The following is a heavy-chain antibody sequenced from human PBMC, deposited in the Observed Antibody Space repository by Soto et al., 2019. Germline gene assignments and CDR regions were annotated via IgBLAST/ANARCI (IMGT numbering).Heavy chain of an antibody. D-gene: IGHD6-13*01. CDR1: GGPISSSDYC. CDR2: IYSSGST. J-gene: IGHJ5*02. Sequence: SETLSLTCTVSGGPISSSDYCWGWIRQPPGKGLEWIATIYSSGSTYYNPSLKSRVTISVDTSKNEFSLKVSSVTAADAAVYYCARHTPYTSSWDLYNWFDPWGQGARVTVSS. V-gene: IGHV4-39*01. CDR3: ARHTPYTSSWDLYNWFDP.